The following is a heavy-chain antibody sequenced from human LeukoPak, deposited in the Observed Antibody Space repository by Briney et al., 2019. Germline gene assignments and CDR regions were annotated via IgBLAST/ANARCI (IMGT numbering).Heavy chain of an antibody. D-gene: IGHD1-26*01. Sequence: GGTLRLSCATSGFTFSSYGMIWIRQAPGNGLEWVSAISGSGGSTYYADSVKSRFTISRDNSKNTLYLQMNSLRAEDTAVYYCAKERWELLAYWGQGTLVTVSS. J-gene: IGHJ4*02. CDR1: GFTFSSYG. CDR2: ISGSGGST. CDR3: AKERWELLAY. V-gene: IGHV3-23*01.